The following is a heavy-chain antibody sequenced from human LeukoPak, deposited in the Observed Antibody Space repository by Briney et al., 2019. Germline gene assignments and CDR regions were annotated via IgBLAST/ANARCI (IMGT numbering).Heavy chain of an antibody. J-gene: IGHJ4*02. Sequence: GASVKVSCKASGYTFTSYGISWVRQAPGQGLEWMGWISAYNGNTNYAQKLQGRVTITTDTSTSTAYMELRSLRSDDTAVYYCARDRTPHLIVVAESPFDYWGQGTLVTVSS. D-gene: IGHD3-22*01. CDR3: ARDRTPHLIVVAESPFDY. CDR2: ISAYNGNT. CDR1: GYTFTSYG. V-gene: IGHV1-18*01.